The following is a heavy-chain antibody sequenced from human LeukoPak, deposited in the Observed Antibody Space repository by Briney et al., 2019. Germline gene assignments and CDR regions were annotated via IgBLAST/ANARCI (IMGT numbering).Heavy chain of an antibody. CDR1: GYTFTSYG. J-gene: IGHJ4*02. D-gene: IGHD6-13*01. CDR2: ISAYNGNT. V-gene: IGHV1-18*01. CDR3: TRDLPYSSSWESIDY. Sequence: ASVKVSCKASGYTFTSYGISWVRQAPGQGLEWMGWISAYNGNTNYAQKLQGRVTMTTDTSTSTAYMELRSLRSDDTAVYYCTRDLPYSSSWESIDYWGQGTLVTVSS.